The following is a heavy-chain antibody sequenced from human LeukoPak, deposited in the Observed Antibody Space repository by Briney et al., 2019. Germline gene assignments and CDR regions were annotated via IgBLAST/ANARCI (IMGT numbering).Heavy chain of an antibody. D-gene: IGHD6-19*01. V-gene: IGHV3-7*01. CDR1: GFTFSSYW. Sequence: PGGSLRLSCAASGFTFSSYWMGWVPQAPGKGLEGVANIKQDGSEKYYVDSVKGRFTISRDNAKNSLYLQMNSLRAEDTAVYYCARDHGFEEWLVGPYWGQGTLVTVSS. CDR3: ARDHGFEEWLVGPY. J-gene: IGHJ4*02. CDR2: IKQDGSEK.